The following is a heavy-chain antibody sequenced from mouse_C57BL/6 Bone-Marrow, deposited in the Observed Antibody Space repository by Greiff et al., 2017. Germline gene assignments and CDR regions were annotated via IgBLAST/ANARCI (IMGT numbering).Heavy chain of an antibody. Sequence: QVQLQQPGAELVRPGTSVKLSCKASGYTFTSYCMHWVKQRPGQGLEWIGVIDPSDSYTNYNQQFKGKATLTVDTSSCTAYMQLSSLTSEDSAVYYCARCFAYWGQGTLVTVSA. J-gene: IGHJ3*01. CDR2: IDPSDSYT. CDR1: GYTFTSYC. V-gene: IGHV1-59*01. CDR3: ARCFAY.